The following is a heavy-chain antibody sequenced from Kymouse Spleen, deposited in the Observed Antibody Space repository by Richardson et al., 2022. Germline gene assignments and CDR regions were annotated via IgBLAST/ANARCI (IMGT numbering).Heavy chain of an antibody. Sequence: QVQLVQSGAEVKKPGASVKVSCKASGYTFTGYYMHWVRQAPGQGLEWMGWINPNSGGTNYAQKFQGWVTMTRDTSISTAYMELSRLRSDDTAVYYCARERIRIVGATNGMDVWGQGTTVTVSS. CDR2: INPNSGGT. D-gene: IGHD1-26*01. J-gene: IGHJ6*02. V-gene: IGHV1-2*04. CDR3: ARERIRIVGATNGMDV. CDR1: GYTFTGYY.